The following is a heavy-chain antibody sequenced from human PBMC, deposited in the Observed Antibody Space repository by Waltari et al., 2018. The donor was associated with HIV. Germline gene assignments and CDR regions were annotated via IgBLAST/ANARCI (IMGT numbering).Heavy chain of an antibody. V-gene: IGHV3-30*01. CDR3: ARDSSGYYYVGYGMDV. CDR1: GLTFNTYA. CDR2: ISYDGSNK. J-gene: IGHJ6*02. Sequence: QVQLVESGGGVVQPGRSLRLSCAASGLTFNTYAMHWVRQAPGKGLECVAVISYDGSNKYYADSVKGRFTISRDNSKNTLYLQMNSLRAEDTAVYYCARDSSGYYYVGYGMDVWGQGTTVTVSS. D-gene: IGHD3-22*01.